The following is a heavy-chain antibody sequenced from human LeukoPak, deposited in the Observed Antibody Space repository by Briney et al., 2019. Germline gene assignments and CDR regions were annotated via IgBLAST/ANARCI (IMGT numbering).Heavy chain of an antibody. J-gene: IGHJ5*02. CDR3: ARVGGAYNWFDP. CDR1: GGSFSGYY. Sequence: SETLSLTCAVYGGSFSGYYWSWIRQPAGKGLEWIGRIYTSGSTNYNPSLKSRVTMSVDTSKNQFSLKLSSVTAADTAVYYCARVGGAYNWFDPWGQGTLVTVSS. CDR2: IYTSGST. D-gene: IGHD3-16*01. V-gene: IGHV4-59*10.